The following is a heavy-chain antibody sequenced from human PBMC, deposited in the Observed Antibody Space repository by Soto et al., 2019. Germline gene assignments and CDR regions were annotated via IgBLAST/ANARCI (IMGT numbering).Heavy chain of an antibody. Sequence: VQLQEWGPGLVEPSGTLSLTCAVSGDPMNSLDWWRWIRQPPGRGLVWIGEVRPGGSTNYNAALSSRVIVSVDESKNQFSLRLTSVTAADTAVNYWARVRFRVTPRACFDYWGQGILVTVSS. V-gene: IGHV4-4*02. CDR1: GDPMNSLDW. CDR3: ARVRFRVTPRACFDY. J-gene: IGHJ4*02. D-gene: IGHD3-10*01. CDR2: VRPGGST.